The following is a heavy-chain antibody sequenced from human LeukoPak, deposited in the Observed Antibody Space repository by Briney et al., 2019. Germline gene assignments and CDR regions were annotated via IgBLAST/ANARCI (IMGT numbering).Heavy chain of an antibody. D-gene: IGHD3-10*01. CDR1: GFTFSRNG. CDR2: IVYDGNDK. CDR3: AAYASGSFRWFDP. Sequence: GGSLRLSCAASGFTFSRNGMHWVRQAPGKGLEWVSFIVYDGNDKYYADSVKGRFTISRDNSKNTLYLQMNSLRPEDTAVYYCAAYASGSFRWFDPWGQGTLVTVSS. J-gene: IGHJ5*02. V-gene: IGHV3-30*02.